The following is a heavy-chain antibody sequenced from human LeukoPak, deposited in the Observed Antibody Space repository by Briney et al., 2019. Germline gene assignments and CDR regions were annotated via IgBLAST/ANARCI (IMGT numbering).Heavy chain of an antibody. V-gene: IGHV3-30*02. J-gene: IGHJ4*02. CDR1: GFTFSSYR. CDR3: ARERDTAMVTIDY. CDR2: IRYDGSNK. D-gene: IGHD5-18*01. Sequence: GGSLRLSCAPFGFTFSSYRMHWLRQAPGKGLEWVAFIRYDGSNKYYADSVKGRFTISRDNSKNTLYLQMNSLRAEDTAVYYCARERDTAMVTIDYWGQGTLVTVSS.